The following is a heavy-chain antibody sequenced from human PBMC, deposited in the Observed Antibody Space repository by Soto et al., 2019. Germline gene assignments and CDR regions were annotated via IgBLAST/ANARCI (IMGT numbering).Heavy chain of an antibody. CDR1: GFTFSSYG. Sequence: QVQLVESGGGVVQPGRSLRLSCAVSGFTFSSYGMHWVRQAPGKGLEWLAVISYDGSNKYYADSVKGRFTISRDNSKNTLHLQMNSLRAEDTAVYYCAKQVTPHSSGWPDAFDIWGQGTMVSVSS. CDR2: ISYDGSNK. V-gene: IGHV3-30*18. J-gene: IGHJ3*02. D-gene: IGHD6-19*01. CDR3: AKQVTPHSSGWPDAFDI.